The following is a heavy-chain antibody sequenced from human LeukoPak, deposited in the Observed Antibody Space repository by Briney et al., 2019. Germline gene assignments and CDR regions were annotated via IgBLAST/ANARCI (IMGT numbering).Heavy chain of an antibody. D-gene: IGHD5-12*01. V-gene: IGHV4-34*01. J-gene: IGHJ6*03. CDR1: GGSFSGYY. CDR2: IYYSGST. Sequence: KSSETLSLTCAVYGGSFSGYYWSWIRQPPGKGLEWIGSIYYSGSTYYNPSLKSRVTISVDTSKNQFSLKLSSVTAADTAMYYCARASWLPQTRNYYYMDVWGKGTTVTISS. CDR3: ARASWLPQTRNYYYMDV.